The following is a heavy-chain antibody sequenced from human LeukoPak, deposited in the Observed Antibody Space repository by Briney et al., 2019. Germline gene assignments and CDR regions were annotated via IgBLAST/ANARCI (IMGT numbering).Heavy chain of an antibody. CDR3: AKALPNWGWSNYFDY. V-gene: IGHV3-23*01. CDR2: ISGSGGKT. Sequence: GGSLRLSCAASGFTFSSYAMSWVRQAPGKGLEWVSAISGSGGKTYYADSVKGRFTISRDHSKNTLYLQMNSLRAEDTAVYYCAKALPNWGWSNYFDYWGQGTLVTVSS. J-gene: IGHJ4*02. D-gene: IGHD7-27*01. CDR1: GFTFSSYA.